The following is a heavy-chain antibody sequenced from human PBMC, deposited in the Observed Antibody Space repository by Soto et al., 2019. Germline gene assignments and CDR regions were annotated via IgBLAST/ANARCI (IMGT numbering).Heavy chain of an antibody. V-gene: IGHV3-74*01. CDR1: GFTFSSYW. J-gene: IGHJ6*02. D-gene: IGHD5-12*01. CDR2: INSDGSST. CDR3: ARVGGGYDRGGYYYYYYGMDV. Sequence: VQLVESGGGLVQPGGSLRLSCAASGFTFSSYWMHWVRQAPGKGLVWVSRINSDGSSTSYADSVKGRFTISRDNAKNTLYLQMNSLRAEDTAVYYCARVGGGYDRGGYYYYYYGMDVWGQGTTVTVSS.